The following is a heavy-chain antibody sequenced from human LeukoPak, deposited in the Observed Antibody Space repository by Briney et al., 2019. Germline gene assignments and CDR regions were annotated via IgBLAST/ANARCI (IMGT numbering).Heavy chain of an antibody. CDR1: GFTFSSYD. CDR2: IRYDGSHK. J-gene: IGHJ5*02. D-gene: IGHD3-10*01. CDR3: AKDGRTYDYDSGYSRFDP. Sequence: GGSLRLSCAASGFTFSSYDMHWVRQAPGKGLEWVAFIRYDGSHKYYADSVKGRFTISRDNSKNTLYLQMNSLRAEDTAVYYCAKDGRTYDYDSGYSRFDPWGQGTLVTVSS. V-gene: IGHV3-30*02.